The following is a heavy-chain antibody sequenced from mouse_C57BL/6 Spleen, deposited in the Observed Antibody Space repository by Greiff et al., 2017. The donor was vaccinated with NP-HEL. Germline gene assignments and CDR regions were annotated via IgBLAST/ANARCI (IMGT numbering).Heavy chain of an antibody. D-gene: IGHD1-1*01. J-gene: IGHJ4*01. Sequence: EVQLVESGGGLVKPGGSLKLSCAASGFTFSDYGMHWVRQAPEKGLEWVAYISRGSSTIYYADTVKGRFTISRDNAKNTLFLQMTSLRSEDTAMYYCARPTVNAMDYWGQGTSVTVSS. CDR1: GFTFSDYG. V-gene: IGHV5-17*01. CDR2: ISRGSSTI. CDR3: ARPTVNAMDY.